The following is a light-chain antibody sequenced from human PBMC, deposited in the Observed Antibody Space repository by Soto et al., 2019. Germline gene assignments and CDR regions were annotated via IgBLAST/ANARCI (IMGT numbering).Light chain of an antibody. Sequence: EIVLTQSPGTLSLSPGETATLSCRASQSVSSNNLAWYHQKPGQTARLLIYGASSRATGIPDRFSGSGSGTVFTLTISRMEPEDFAVYYCQQYDNSITFGQGTRLEIE. CDR1: QSVSSNN. J-gene: IGKJ5*01. V-gene: IGKV3-20*01. CDR3: QQYDNSIT. CDR2: GAS.